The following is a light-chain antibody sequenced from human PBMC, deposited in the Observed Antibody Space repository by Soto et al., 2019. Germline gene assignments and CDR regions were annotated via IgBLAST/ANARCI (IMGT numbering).Light chain of an antibody. J-gene: IGKJ2*01. Sequence: EIVLTQSPATLSLSPGERATLFCRASQSVSSYLAWYQQKPGQAPRHLIYEASNRATGIPARFSGSGSGTDFTLTISSLEPEDFAVYYCQQRSNWPPVYTFGQGTKLEIK. CDR2: EAS. CDR1: QSVSSY. V-gene: IGKV3-11*01. CDR3: QQRSNWPPVYT.